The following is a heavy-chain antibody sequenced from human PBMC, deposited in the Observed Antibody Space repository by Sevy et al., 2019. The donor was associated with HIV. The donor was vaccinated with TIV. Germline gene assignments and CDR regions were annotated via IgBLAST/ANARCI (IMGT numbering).Heavy chain of an antibody. D-gene: IGHD2-2*01. V-gene: IGHV3-23*01. CDR1: GFTFSGYA. Sequence: GGSLRLSCAASGFTFSGYAMNWVRQAPGKGLEWVSAINGKGRSTHYADSVEGRFTISRDNSKYTLYLEMNSLRAEDTAMYYCAKTINSGGGVVPAANYYYYGLDVWGQGTTVTVSS. CDR3: AKTINSGGGVVPAANYYYYGLDV. CDR2: INGKGRST. J-gene: IGHJ6*02.